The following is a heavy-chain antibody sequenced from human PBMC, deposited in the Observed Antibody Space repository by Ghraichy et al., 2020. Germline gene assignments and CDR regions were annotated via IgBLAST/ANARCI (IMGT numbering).Heavy chain of an antibody. CDR3: ARGHTWSYFRSYFFAY. J-gene: IGHJ4*02. CDR1: GESFSGYY. D-gene: IGHD1-26*01. CDR2: INHSGST. Sequence: SETLSLTCAVYGESFSGYYWTWIRQSPGKGLEWIGEINHSGSTNYSPSLKSRVTISVDTSKNQFSLNLSSVTAADTAVYYCARGHTWSYFRSYFFAYWGQGTPVTVSS. V-gene: IGHV4-34*01.